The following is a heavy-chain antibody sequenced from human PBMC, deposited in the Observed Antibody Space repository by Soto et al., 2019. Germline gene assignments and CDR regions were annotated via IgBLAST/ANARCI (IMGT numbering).Heavy chain of an antibody. CDR3: AKGLRFLEH. Sequence: VHLVESGGDVVQPGRSLRLTCATSGFTFSSYALHWVRQAPGKGLEWVALISNDGANTYYTDSVKGRFTVSRDKSDKTLYLHMSSLAPEDTAVYYCAKGLRFLEHWGQGTVVTVS. D-gene: IGHD3-3*01. CDR1: GFTFSSYA. V-gene: IGHV3-30-3*02. J-gene: IGHJ1*01. CDR2: ISNDGANT.